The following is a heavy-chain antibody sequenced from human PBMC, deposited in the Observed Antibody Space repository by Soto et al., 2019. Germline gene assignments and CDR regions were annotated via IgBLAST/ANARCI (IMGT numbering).Heavy chain of an antibody. CDR3: ARDYGRRYCSGGSCFSQFDP. V-gene: IGHV3-7*04. CDR2: IKQDGSEK. J-gene: IGHJ5*02. CDR1: GFTFSSYW. Sequence: EVQLVESGGGLVQPGGSLRLSCAASGFTFSSYWMSWVRQAPGKGLEWVANIKQDGSEKYYVDSVKGRFTISRDNAKNSLYLQMNSLRAEDTAVYYCARDYGRRYCSGGSCFSQFDPWGQGTLVTVSS. D-gene: IGHD2-15*01.